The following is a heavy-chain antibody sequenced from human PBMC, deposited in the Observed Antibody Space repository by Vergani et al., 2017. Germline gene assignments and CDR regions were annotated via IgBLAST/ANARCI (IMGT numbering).Heavy chain of an antibody. J-gene: IGHJ3*02. CDR1: GYTFTGYY. Sequence: QVQLVQSGAEVKKPGASVKVSCKASGYTFTGYYMHWVRQAPGQGLEWMGWINPNSGGTNYAQKFQGWVTMTRDTSISTAYMELSRLRSDDTAVYYCAREIGYYDSSGYADAFDIWGQGTMVTVSS. V-gene: IGHV1-2*04. CDR3: AREIGYYDSSGYADAFDI. D-gene: IGHD3-22*01. CDR2: INPNSGGT.